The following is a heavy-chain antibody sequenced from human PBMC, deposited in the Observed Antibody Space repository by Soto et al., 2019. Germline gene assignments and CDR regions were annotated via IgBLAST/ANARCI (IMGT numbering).Heavy chain of an antibody. J-gene: IGHJ5*02. Sequence: QVQLVQSGAEVKKPGSSVKVSCKASGDTLNNYIFNWVRQAPGQGLEWMGGIIPIFGTTIYAQKFQGRVAITADDSTNSTYTELSGLRSDDTAVFYCASAYCGYGTCYNWILNSFDPWGKGTLVTVSS. CDR1: GDTLNNYI. D-gene: IGHD2-21*01. CDR2: IIPIFGTT. CDR3: ASAYCGYGTCYNWILNSFDP. V-gene: IGHV1-69*01.